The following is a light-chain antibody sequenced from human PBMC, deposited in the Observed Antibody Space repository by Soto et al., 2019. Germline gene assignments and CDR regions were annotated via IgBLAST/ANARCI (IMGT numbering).Light chain of an antibody. CDR1: KLGDKH. Sequence: SYELTQPPSVSVSPGQTASITCSGEKLGDKHACWYQQKPGQSPVLVIYQDNKRPSGIPERFSGSNSGNAATLTISGTQAMDEADYYCQAWDSSTVVFGGGTKVTVL. J-gene: IGLJ2*01. V-gene: IGLV3-1*01. CDR2: QDN. CDR3: QAWDSSTVV.